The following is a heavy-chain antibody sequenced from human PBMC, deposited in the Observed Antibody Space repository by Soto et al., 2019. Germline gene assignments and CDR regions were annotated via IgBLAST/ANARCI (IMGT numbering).Heavy chain of an antibody. D-gene: IGHD5-12*01. CDR3: AREDTAYGVSNLDY. V-gene: IGHV3-13*01. Sequence: GGSLRLSCAASGFTFSSYDFHWVRQPPGEGLEWVSAIGTGGDTYYQVSVKGRFTISRENAENSVYLQMNSLRAEDTAVYYCAREDTAYGVSNLDYWGQGILVTVSS. CDR2: IGTGGDT. CDR1: GFTFSSYD. J-gene: IGHJ4*02.